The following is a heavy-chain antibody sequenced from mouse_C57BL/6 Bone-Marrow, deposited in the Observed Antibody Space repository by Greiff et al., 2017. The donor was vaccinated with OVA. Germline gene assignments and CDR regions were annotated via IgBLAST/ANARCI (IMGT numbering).Heavy chain of an antibody. J-gene: IGHJ2*01. V-gene: IGHV1-82*01. D-gene: IGHD2-1*01. CDR2: IYPGDGDP. CDR1: GYAFSSSW. CDR3: ARSYGNYDFDY. Sequence: VQLQQSGPELVKPGASVKISCKASGYAFSSSWMNWVKQRPGKGLEWIGRIYPGDGDPNYNGKFKGKATLTADKSSSTAYMQLSSLTSEDSAVYFCARSYGNYDFDYWGQGTTLTVSS.